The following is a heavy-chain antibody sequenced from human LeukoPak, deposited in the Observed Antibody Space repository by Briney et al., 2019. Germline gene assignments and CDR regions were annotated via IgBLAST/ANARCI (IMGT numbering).Heavy chain of an antibody. D-gene: IGHD3-3*01. CDR3: ARDPKVLGPNNPTYYDFWSGYYIVGASDY. CDR2: ISRSSSTI. CDR1: GFTFSSYS. V-gene: IGHV3-48*01. J-gene: IGHJ4*02. Sequence: GGSLRLSCAASGFTFSSYSMNWVRQAPGKGLEWVSYISRSSSTIYYADSVKGRFTISRDNAKNSLYLQMNSLRAEDTAVYYCARDPKVLGPNNPTYYDFWSGYYIVGASDYWGQGTLVTVSS.